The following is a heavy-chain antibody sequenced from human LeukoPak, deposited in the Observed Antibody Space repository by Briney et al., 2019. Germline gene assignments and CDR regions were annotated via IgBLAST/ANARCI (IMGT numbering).Heavy chain of an antibody. CDR3: ATEPYDSSTTHYYGMDV. Sequence: ASVKVSCKASGYTFTGYYMHWVRQAPGKGLEWMGGFDPEDGETIYAQKFQGRVTMTEDTSTDTAYMELSSLRSEDTAVYYCATEPYDSSTTHYYGMDVWGQGTTVTVSS. J-gene: IGHJ6*02. CDR2: FDPEDGET. CDR1: GYTFTGYY. V-gene: IGHV1-24*01. D-gene: IGHD3-22*01.